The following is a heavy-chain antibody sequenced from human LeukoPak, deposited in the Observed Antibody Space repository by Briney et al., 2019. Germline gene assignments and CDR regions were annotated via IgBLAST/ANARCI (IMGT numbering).Heavy chain of an antibody. CDR1: GFTFSDYG. J-gene: IGHJ4*02. D-gene: IGHD1-26*01. CDR2: IWHDGSEK. Sequence: GGSLRLSCAASGFTFSDYGMHWVRQAPGEGLEWVAVIWHDGSEKYYGDSVKGRFTISRDDSKNTLHLQMNSLRAEDTGVYYCAREKPMGATTGEGTLDYWGQGTLVTVSS. V-gene: IGHV3-33*01. CDR3: AREKPMGATTGEGTLDY.